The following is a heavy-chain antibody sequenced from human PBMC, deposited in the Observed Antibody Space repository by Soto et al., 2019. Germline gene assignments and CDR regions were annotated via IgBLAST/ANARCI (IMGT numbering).Heavy chain of an antibody. CDR2: INPNSGGT. CDR3: ARGVRFLEWLSNYYYMDV. V-gene: IGHV1-2*04. Sequence: ASVKVSCKASGYTFTGYYMHWVRQAPGQGVEWMGWINPNSGGTNYAQKFQGWVTMTRDTSISTAYMELSRLRSDDTAVYYCARGVRFLEWLSNYYYMDVWGKGTTVTVSS. CDR1: GYTFTGYY. J-gene: IGHJ6*03. D-gene: IGHD3-3*01.